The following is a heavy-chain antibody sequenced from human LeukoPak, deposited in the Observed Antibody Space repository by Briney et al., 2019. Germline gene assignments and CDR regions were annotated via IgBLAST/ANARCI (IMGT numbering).Heavy chain of an antibody. J-gene: IGHJ5*02. Sequence: GRSLRLSCAASGFTFSSYAMHWVRQAPGKGLEWVAVISYDGSNKYYADSVKGRFTISRDNSKNTLYLQMNSLRAEDTAVYYCAREASIAVADEPWSDPWGQGTLVTVSS. CDR3: AREASIAVADEPWSDP. CDR1: GFTFSSYA. V-gene: IGHV3-30-3*01. D-gene: IGHD6-19*01. CDR2: ISYDGSNK.